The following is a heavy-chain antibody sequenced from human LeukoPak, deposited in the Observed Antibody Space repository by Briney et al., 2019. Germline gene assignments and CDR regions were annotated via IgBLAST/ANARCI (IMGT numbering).Heavy chain of an antibody. D-gene: IGHD3-10*02. CDR3: AELGITMIGGV. Sequence: PGGSLRLSCAASGFTFDDYAMHWVRQVPGKGLEWVSGISWDSGNIGYADSVKGRFTISRDNAKNSLYLQMNSLRAEDTAVYYCAELGITMIGGVWGKGTTVTISS. V-gene: IGHV3-9*01. CDR2: ISWDSGNI. CDR1: GFTFDDYA. J-gene: IGHJ6*04.